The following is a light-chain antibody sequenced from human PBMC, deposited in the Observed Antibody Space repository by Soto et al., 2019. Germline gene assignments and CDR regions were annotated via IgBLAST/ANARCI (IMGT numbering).Light chain of an antibody. CDR2: ATS. V-gene: IGKV3-15*01. J-gene: IGKJ2*01. CDR1: QGIGDN. Sequence: EIEMTQSPATLSVSAGDRATISCRASQGIGDNLAWYQQKPGQAPRLLIYATSTVPRGFPSRFSGSGSETDFTLTISSLQSEDFAVYSCRHSYSCPYTFGQGTKVDIK. CDR3: RHSYSCPYT.